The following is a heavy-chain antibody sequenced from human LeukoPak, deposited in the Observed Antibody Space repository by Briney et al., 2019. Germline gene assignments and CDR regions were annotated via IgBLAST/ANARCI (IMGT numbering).Heavy chain of an antibody. J-gene: IGHJ3*02. Sequence: ASETLSLTCTVSGGSISSGPYYWGWIRQPPGKGLEWIGNIYYGENTYYNPSLKSRVTISVDTSKNQFSLKLSSVTAADTAVYYCARGSSQQYYYDSSGSRYYAFDIWGQGTMVTVSS. CDR1: GGSISSGPYY. D-gene: IGHD3-22*01. V-gene: IGHV4-39*07. CDR3: ARGSSQQYYYDSSGSRYYAFDI. CDR2: IYYGENT.